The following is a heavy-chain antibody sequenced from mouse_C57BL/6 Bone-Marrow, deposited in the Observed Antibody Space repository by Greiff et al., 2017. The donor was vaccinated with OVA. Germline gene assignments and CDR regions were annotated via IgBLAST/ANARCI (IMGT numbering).Heavy chain of an antibody. Sequence: QVQLQQPGAELVRPGSSVKLSCKASGYTFTSYWMDWVKQRPGQGLEWIGNIYPSDSATHYNQKFKDKATLTVDKSSSTAYMQLSSLTSEDAAVYYCARGGLDGNYLDYWGQGTTLTVSS. CDR1: GYTFTSYW. CDR2: IYPSDSAT. J-gene: IGHJ2*01. V-gene: IGHV1-61*01. CDR3: ARGGLDGNYLDY. D-gene: IGHD2-1*01.